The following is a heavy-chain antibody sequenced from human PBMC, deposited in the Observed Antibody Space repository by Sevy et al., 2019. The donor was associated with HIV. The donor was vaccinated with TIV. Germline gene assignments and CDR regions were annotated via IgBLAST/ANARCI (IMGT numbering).Heavy chain of an antibody. CDR2: IQSKSEGGTT. J-gene: IGHJ2*01. V-gene: IGHV3-15*01. CDR3: STMMRVYGDPNFWYFDL. D-gene: IGHD4-17*01. Sequence: GGCLRLSCAASGFTFSNVWTSWVRQASGKGLEWLGRIQSKSEGGTTDYAAPVKGRFSISRDESSDTLYLQMNSLKTEDTALYYRSTMMRVYGDPNFWYFDLWGRGTLVTVSS. CDR1: GFTFSNVW.